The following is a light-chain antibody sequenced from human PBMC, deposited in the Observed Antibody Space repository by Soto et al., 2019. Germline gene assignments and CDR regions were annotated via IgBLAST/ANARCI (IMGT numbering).Light chain of an antibody. CDR1: SSNIGTNYD. J-gene: IGLJ1*01. V-gene: IGLV1-40*01. CDR3: QSYDSSLSGSGV. CDR2: GNT. Sequence: QSVLTQPPSVSGAPGQRVTISCTGSSSNIGTNYDVHWYQQLPGTAPKLLIYGNTNRPSGVPDRSSGSKSGTSASLAITGLQAEDEADYYCQSYDSSLSGSGVFGTGTKVTVL.